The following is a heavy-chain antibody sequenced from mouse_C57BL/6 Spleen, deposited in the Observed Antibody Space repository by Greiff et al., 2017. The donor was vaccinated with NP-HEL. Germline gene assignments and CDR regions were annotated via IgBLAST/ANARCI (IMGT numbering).Heavy chain of an antibody. V-gene: IGHV1-54*01. CDR3: ARWGTTVVAYGGYFDY. J-gene: IGHJ2*01. D-gene: IGHD1-1*01. CDR1: GYAFTNYL. CDR2: INPGSGGT. Sequence: QVQLQQSGAELVRPGTSVKVSCKASGYAFTNYLIEWVKQRPGQGLEWIGVINPGSGGTNYNEKFKGKATLTADKSSSTAYMQLSSLTSEDSAVYFCARWGTTVVAYGGYFDYWGQGTTLTVSS.